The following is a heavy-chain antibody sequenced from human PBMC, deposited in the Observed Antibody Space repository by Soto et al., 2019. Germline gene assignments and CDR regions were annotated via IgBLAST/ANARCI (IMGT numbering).Heavy chain of an antibody. CDR1: GGSISSDY. D-gene: IGHD4-17*01. J-gene: IGHJ4*02. Sequence: SETLCLTCTVSGGSISSDYWSWIRQPPGKGLEWIGYIYYSGSTNYNPSLKSRVTISVDTSKNQFSLKLNSATAADTAVYYCARRYGGTLDDWGQGTLVTVSS. CDR2: IYYSGST. V-gene: IGHV4-59*08. CDR3: ARRYGGTLDD.